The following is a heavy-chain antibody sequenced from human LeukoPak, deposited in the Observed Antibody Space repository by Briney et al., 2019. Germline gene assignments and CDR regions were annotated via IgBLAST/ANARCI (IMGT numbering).Heavy chain of an antibody. V-gene: IGHV3-23*01. Sequence: GGSLRLSCVASGFTFTKCAMSWIRQAPGKGLEWVALITATGDTAYYADSVKGRFTISRDNSRNPVYMQMDSLRAEDAAIYYCAGDRNSDWYSPLDYWGQGSQVTVSP. J-gene: IGHJ4*02. CDR2: ITATGDTA. CDR1: GFTFTKCA. D-gene: IGHD6-19*01. CDR3: AGDRNSDWYSPLDY.